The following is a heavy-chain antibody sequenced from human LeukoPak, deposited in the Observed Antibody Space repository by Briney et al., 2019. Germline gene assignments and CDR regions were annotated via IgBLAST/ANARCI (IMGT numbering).Heavy chain of an antibody. D-gene: IGHD2-2*01. J-gene: IGHJ4*02. CDR2: ISSSSSAI. CDR3: ASYCSTTSCYEVDY. V-gene: IGHV3-48*01. CDR1: GFTFSTYS. Sequence: GGSLRLSCAASGFTFSTYSMNWVRQAPGKGLVWVSYISSSSSAIYYADSVKGRFTISRDNAKNSLYLQMNSLGAEDTAVYYCASYCSTTSCYEVDYWGQGTLVTVSS.